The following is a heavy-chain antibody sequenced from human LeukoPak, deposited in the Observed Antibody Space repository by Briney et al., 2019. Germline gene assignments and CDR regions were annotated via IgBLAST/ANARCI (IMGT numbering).Heavy chain of an antibody. V-gene: IGHV3-20*04. J-gene: IGHJ6*03. CDR3: ARQVYCSGTSCYTKYYYYYMDV. D-gene: IGHD2-2*02. CDR2: INWNGGST. Sequence: GGSLRLSCAASGLTFDDYGMSWVRQAPGKGLEWVSSINWNGGSTGYADSVKGRFTISRDNAKNSLYLQMNSLRAEDTALYYCARQVYCSGTSCYTKYYYYYMDVWGKETTVTVSS. CDR1: GLTFDDYG.